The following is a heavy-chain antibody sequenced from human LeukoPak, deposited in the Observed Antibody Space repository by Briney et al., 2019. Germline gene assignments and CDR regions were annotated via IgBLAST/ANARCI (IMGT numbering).Heavy chain of an antibody. CDR2: INHSGST. Sequence: SETLSLTCAVYGGFFSGYYWSWIRQPPGKGLEWIGEINHSGSTNYNPSLKSRVTISVDTSKNQFSLKLNSVTAADTAVYYCARGRTTETTFYYYYHAMDFWGQGTTVTVSS. J-gene: IGHJ6*02. CDR3: ARGRTTETTFYYYYHAMDF. CDR1: GGFFSGYY. D-gene: IGHD4-11*01. V-gene: IGHV4-34*01.